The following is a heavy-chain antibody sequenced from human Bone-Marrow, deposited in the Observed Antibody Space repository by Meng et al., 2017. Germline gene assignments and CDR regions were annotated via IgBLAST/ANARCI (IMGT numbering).Heavy chain of an antibody. D-gene: IGHD6-19*01. CDR3: ARETRGSGWLYYFDY. CDR2: IYYSGST. CDR1: GGSISSYY. Sequence: SETLSLTCTVSGGSISSYYWSWIRQPPGKGLEWIGYIYYSGSTNYNPSLKSRVTISVDTSKNQFSLKLSSVTAADTAVYYCARETRGSGWLYYFDYWGQGTLVTGSS. J-gene: IGHJ4*02. V-gene: IGHV4-59*01.